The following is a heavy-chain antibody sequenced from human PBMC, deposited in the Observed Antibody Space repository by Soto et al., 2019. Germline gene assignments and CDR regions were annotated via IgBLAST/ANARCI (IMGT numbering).Heavy chain of an antibody. CDR2: ISVGGSA. V-gene: IGHV3-23*01. D-gene: IGHD2-2*02. J-gene: IGHJ4*02. Sequence: EVQLLESGGGLIQPGGSLRLSCAVSGFTFSNYAMSWVRQAPGKGLEWVSTISVGGSAFYADSVKGRFTISRDNSKNTLFLQMNSLRAEDTALYHCAKRAPDTCYFDYWGQGTLVTVS. CDR3: AKRAPDTCYFDY. CDR1: GFTFSNYA.